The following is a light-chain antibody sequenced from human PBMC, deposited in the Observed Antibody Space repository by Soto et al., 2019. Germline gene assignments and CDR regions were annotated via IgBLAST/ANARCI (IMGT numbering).Light chain of an antibody. CDR1: QSISSW. CDR2: DAS. Sequence: IQMTQSPSTPSASVGDRVTITCRASQSISSWLAWYQQKPGKALKFLIYDASNLERGVPSRFSGSGSGTEFTLTISKLEPEDFAVYYCHQCLSSRTFGQGTKVDIK. CDR3: HQCLSSRT. J-gene: IGKJ1*01. V-gene: IGKV1-5*01.